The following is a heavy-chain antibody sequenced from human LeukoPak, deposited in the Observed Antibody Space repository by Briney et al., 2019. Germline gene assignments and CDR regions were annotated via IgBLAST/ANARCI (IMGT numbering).Heavy chain of an antibody. D-gene: IGHD2-2*01. CDR2: INPNSGGT. J-gene: IGHJ5*02. V-gene: IGHV1-2*02. Sequence: GASVKVSCKASGYTFTDYYMHWVRQAPGQGLEWMGWINPNSGGTNYAQKFQGRVTMTRDTSISTAYMDLSSLTSDDTAVYYCARGSNLHCTSSTCRSVDLRGQGTLVTVSS. CDR1: GYTFTDYY. CDR3: ARGSNLHCTSSTCRSVDL.